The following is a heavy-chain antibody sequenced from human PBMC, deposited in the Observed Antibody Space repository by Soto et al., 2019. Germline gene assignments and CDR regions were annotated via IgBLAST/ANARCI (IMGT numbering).Heavy chain of an antibody. CDR2: IYSSGST. CDR3: ARDMAGLGWFDP. Sequence: GGSLRLSCAASGFTFSRNYMSWVRQAPGKGLEWVSIIYSSGSTDYPDSVKGRFTISRDDSKNKVYLQMNSLRGEDTAVYYCARDMAGLGWFDPWGQGTLVTVSS. D-gene: IGHD6-19*01. J-gene: IGHJ5*02. CDR1: GFTFSRNY. V-gene: IGHV3-53*01.